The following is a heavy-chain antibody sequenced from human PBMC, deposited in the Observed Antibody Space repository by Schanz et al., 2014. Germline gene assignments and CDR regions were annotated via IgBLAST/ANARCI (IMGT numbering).Heavy chain of an antibody. Sequence: DVQLLESGGGLVQPGGSLRLSCAASGFTFTNYAMSWVRQAPGKGLVWVSRINGDGSNTNYADSVKGRFTISRDNSKNTVYTQMNSLRAEDTAVYYCARGGPAYYFDDWGQGTLVTVSS. CDR1: GFTFTNYA. J-gene: IGHJ4*02. V-gene: IGHV3-23*01. CDR2: INGDGSNT. CDR3: ARGGPAYYFDD.